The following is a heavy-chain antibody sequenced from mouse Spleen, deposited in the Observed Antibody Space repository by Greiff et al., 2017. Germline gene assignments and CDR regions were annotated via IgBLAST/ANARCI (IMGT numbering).Heavy chain of an antibody. CDR3: ANDGYYDPFAY. CDR2: IYPRDGST. J-gene: IGHJ3*01. Sequence: LEESDAELVKPGASVKISCKVSGYTFTDHTIHWMKQRPEQGLEWIGYIYPRDGSTKYNEKFKGKATLTADKSSRTAYMQLNSLTSEDSAVYFCANDGYYDPFAYWGQGTLVTVSA. CDR1: GYTFTDHT. D-gene: IGHD2-3*01. V-gene: IGHV1-78*01.